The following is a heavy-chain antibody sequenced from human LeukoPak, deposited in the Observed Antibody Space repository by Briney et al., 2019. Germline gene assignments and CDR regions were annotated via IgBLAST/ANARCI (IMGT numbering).Heavy chain of an antibody. V-gene: IGHV4-4*07. D-gene: IGHD5-24*01. CDR2: IHTSGST. CDR1: GDSISSYY. CDR3: GGSRDGYIDY. Sequence: PPETLSLTCTVSGDSISSYYWSWVRQPAGKGLEWIGRIHTSGSTNYNPSLRSRVTMSLATSKNQFSLKLSSVTAADTAVYYCGGSRDGYIDYWGQGTLVTVSS. J-gene: IGHJ4*02.